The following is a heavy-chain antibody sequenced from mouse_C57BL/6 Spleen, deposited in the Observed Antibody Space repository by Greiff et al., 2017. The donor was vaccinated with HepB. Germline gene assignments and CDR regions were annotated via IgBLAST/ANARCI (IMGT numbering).Heavy chain of an antibody. D-gene: IGHD1-1*01. Sequence: QVQLQQSGAELVRPGPSVKVSCKASGYAFTNYLIEWVKQRPGQGLEWIGVINPGSGGTNYNEKFKGKATLTADKSSSTAYMQLSSLTSEDSAVYFCAREGTTVVDYYAMDYWGQGTSVTVSS. V-gene: IGHV1-54*01. CDR2: INPGSGGT. CDR1: GYAFTNYL. J-gene: IGHJ4*01. CDR3: AREGTTVVDYYAMDY.